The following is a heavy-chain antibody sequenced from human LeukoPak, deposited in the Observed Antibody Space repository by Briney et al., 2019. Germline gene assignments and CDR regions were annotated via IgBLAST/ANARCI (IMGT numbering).Heavy chain of an antibody. CDR2: INPNSGGT. D-gene: IGHD3-10*01. J-gene: IGHJ3*01. V-gene: IGHV1-2*02. Sequence: PGGSLRLSCAASGFTFSSYAMHWVRQAPGQGLDWVGWINPNSGGTKYAQKFQGRVTMTRDKSIRTAYVELSRLTSDDTAVYYCARNIWFGESADAFDLWGQGTMVTVSS. CDR3: ARNIWFGESADAFDL. CDR1: GFTFSSYA.